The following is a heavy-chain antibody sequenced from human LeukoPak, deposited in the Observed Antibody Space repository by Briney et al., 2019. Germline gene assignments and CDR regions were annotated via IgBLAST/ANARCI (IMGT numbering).Heavy chain of an antibody. Sequence: PGGSLRLSCGASGFTFSTYGMSWVRQAPGKGLEWVSAISGSGGNTYYADSVKGRFTISRDNSKNSLYLQMNSLRAEDTALYYCARNPDYDILTGYSLPLTQYYFDYWGQGTLVTVSS. CDR3: ARNPDYDILTGYSLPLTQYYFDY. D-gene: IGHD3-9*01. V-gene: IGHV3-23*01. CDR1: GFTFSTYG. J-gene: IGHJ4*02. CDR2: ISGSGGNT.